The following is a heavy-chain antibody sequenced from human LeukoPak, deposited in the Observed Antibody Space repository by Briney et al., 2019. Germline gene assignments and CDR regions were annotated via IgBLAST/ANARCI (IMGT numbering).Heavy chain of an antibody. V-gene: IGHV4-30-2*01. CDR2: IYHSGSI. CDR3: ARGSVWGSYRSSDAFDI. D-gene: IGHD3-16*02. J-gene: IGHJ3*02. Sequence: SQTLSLTCAVSGGSISSGGYSWSWIRQPPGKGLEWIGYIYHSGSIYYNPSLKSRVTISVDRSKNQFSLKLSSVTAADTAVYHCARGSVWGSYRSSDAFDIWGQGTMVTVSS. CDR1: GGSISSGGYS.